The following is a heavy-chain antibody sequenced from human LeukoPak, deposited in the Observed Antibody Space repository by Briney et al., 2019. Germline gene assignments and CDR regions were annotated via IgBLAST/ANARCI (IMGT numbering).Heavy chain of an antibody. D-gene: IGHD3-3*01. J-gene: IGHJ4*02. CDR3: ARETIFGVITHAGYFDY. V-gene: IGHV4-59*12. Sequence: PSETLSLTCTVSGGSITGYYWSWIRQPPGKGLEWIGYIYYTGSTNYNPSLKSRVTISVDTSKNQFSLKLSSVTAADTAVYYCARETIFGVITHAGYFDYWGQGTLVTVS. CDR2: IYYTGST. CDR1: GGSITGYY.